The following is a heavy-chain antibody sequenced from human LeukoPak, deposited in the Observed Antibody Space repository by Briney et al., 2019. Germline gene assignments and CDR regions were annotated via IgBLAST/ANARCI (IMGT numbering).Heavy chain of an antibody. Sequence: SETLSLTCTVSGGSISSSSYYWGWIRQPPGKGLEWIGYIYYSGSTYYNPSLKSRVTISVDTSKNQFSLKLSSVIAADTAVYYCARLASRTAKSQYFDYWGQGTLVTVSS. D-gene: IGHD5-12*01. CDR3: ARLASRTAKSQYFDY. V-gene: IGHV4-31*03. J-gene: IGHJ4*02. CDR1: GGSISSSSYY. CDR2: IYYSGST.